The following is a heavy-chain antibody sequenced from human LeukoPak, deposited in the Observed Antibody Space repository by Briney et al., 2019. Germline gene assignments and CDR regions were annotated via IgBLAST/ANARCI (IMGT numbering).Heavy chain of an antibody. CDR3: AKEKGIYCSSIDCSPGMDV. Sequence: PGGALRLSCAASGFTFRNYGMHWVRQAPGQGLKWLAVISCDGSNKYYADSVKGRFTFSRDNSKNTLYLQMSSLRAEDTAVYYCAKEKGIYCSSIDCSPGMDVWGQGTTVTVSS. J-gene: IGHJ6*02. CDR1: GFTFRNYG. CDR2: ISCDGSNK. D-gene: IGHD2-2*01. V-gene: IGHV3-30*18.